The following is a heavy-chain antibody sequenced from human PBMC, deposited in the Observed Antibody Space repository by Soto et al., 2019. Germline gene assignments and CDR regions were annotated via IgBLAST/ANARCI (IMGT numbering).Heavy chain of an antibody. CDR3: ARGRYGDY. J-gene: IGHJ4*02. V-gene: IGHV1-18*01. D-gene: IGHD1-1*01. CDR1: GYGFTTYG. Sequence: QVHLVQSGAEVKKPGASVKVSCKGSGYGFTTYGITWVRQAPGRGLEWMAWISAHNGNTNYAQKLQGRVTVTRDTSTSTAYMELRSLRSDDTAGYYCARGRYGDYWGQGALVTVSS. CDR2: ISAHNGNT.